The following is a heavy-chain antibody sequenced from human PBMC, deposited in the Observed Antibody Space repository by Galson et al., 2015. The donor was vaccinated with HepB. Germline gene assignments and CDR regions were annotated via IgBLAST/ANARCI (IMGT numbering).Heavy chain of an antibody. CDR3: AKDQSVATPPHSCAN. D-gene: IGHD5-12*01. CDR2: IRGGGGSR. J-gene: IGHJ4*02. CDR1: GFTFPGYA. Sequence: SLRLSCAASGFTFPGYAMSWVRQAPGKGLEWVALIRGGGGSRYYADSVKGRFTISRDNSKNMLFLQMNSLRGEDTAVYYCAKDQSVATPPHSCANCGPVSLVTASP. V-gene: IGHV3-23*01.